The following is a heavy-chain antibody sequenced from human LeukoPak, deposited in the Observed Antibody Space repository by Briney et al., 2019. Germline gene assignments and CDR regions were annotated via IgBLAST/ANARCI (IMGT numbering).Heavy chain of an antibody. V-gene: IGHV3-21*01. CDR3: ARDLTSSRTRWFDP. CDR2: ISSSSSYI. D-gene: IGHD2-2*01. CDR1: GFTFSGYT. J-gene: IGHJ5*02. Sequence: GGSLRLSCAASGFTFSGYTMNWVRQAPGKGLEWVSSISSSSSYIYYADSVKGRFTISRDNAKNSLYLQMNSMRAEDTAVYYCARDLTSSRTRWFDPWGQGTLVTVSS.